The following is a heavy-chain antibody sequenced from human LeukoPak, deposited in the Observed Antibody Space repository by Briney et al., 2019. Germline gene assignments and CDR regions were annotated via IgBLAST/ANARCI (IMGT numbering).Heavy chain of an antibody. D-gene: IGHD1-1*01. CDR2: ISYDGSNK. V-gene: IGHV3-30*01. Sequence: GGSLRLSCAASGFTFSSYAMHWVRQAPGKGLEWVAVISYDGSNKYYADSVKGRFTISRDNPKNTLYLQMNSLRAEDTAVYYCARDRRPNEGYYYYMDVWGKGTTVTVSS. CDR3: ARDRRPNEGYYYYMDV. CDR1: GFTFSSYA. J-gene: IGHJ6*03.